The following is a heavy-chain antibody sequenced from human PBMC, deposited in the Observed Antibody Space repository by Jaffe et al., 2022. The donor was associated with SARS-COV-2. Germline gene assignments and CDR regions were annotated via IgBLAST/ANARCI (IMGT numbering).Heavy chain of an antibody. Sequence: EMQLVESGGGLVQPGRSLRLSCTASGFRFDEYAMNWVRQTPGKGLEWVSGISGNSARMAYAASVRGRFTISRDNAKNSLYLQMDSLRGEDTALYYCVNCGGDSCIRGFVDSWGQGILVTVSS. V-gene: IGHV3-9*01. CDR3: VNCGGDSCIRGFVDS. D-gene: IGHD2-21*02. J-gene: IGHJ4*02. CDR1: GFRFDEYA. CDR2: ISGNSARM.